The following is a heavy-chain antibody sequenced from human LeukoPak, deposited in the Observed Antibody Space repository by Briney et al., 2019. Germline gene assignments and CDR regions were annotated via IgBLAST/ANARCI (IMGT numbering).Heavy chain of an antibody. CDR3: ARENYDSSGYYYRFDY. CDR2: IYYSGST. Sequence: SETLSLTCTVSGGSISSGGYYWSWLRQHPGKGLEWIGYIYYSGSTYYNPSLKSRVTISVDTSKNQFSLKLSSVTAADTAVYYCARENYDSSGYYYRFDYWGQGTLVTVSS. CDR1: GGSISSGGYY. J-gene: IGHJ4*02. V-gene: IGHV4-31*03. D-gene: IGHD3-22*01.